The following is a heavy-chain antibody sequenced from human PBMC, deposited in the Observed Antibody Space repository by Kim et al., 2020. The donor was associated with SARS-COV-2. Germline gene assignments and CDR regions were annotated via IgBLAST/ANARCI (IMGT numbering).Heavy chain of an antibody. V-gene: IGHV3-23*01. CDR2: ITNNNGKT. D-gene: IGHD6-19*01. CDR1: GFAVYRFP. Sequence: GGSLRLSCAASGFAVYRFPMNWVRQAPGKGLEWISAITNNNGKTYYQDSVKGRFTISRDESKNIVYLHMSSLRVEDTAVYYCAKDHPSPGWPTFGDWGQGTLVAVSS. J-gene: IGHJ4*02. CDR3: AKDHPSPGWPTFGD.